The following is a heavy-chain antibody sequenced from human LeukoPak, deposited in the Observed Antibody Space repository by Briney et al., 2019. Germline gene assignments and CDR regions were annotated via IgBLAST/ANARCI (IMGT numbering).Heavy chain of an antibody. V-gene: IGHV1-2*02. Sequence: ASVKVSCKASGYTFTGYYMHWVRQAPGQGLEWMGWINPNSGGTNYAQKFQGRVTMTRDTSISTAYMELSRLRSDDTAVYYCARRYCTNGVCYREDDAFDIWGQGTMVTVSS. D-gene: IGHD2-8*01. CDR3: ARRYCTNGVCYREDDAFDI. J-gene: IGHJ3*02. CDR1: GYTFTGYY. CDR2: INPNSGGT.